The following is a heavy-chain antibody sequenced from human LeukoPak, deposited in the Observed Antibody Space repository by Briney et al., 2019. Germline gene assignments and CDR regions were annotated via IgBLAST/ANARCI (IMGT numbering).Heavy chain of an antibody. Sequence: ASVKVSCKASGYTFTSYYMHWVRQAPGQGLEWMGIINPSGGSTSYAQKLQGRVTMTRDTSTSTVYMELSSLRSEDAAVYYCAREGRQWLRSAESHFDYWSQGTLVTVSS. D-gene: IGHD5-12*01. CDR1: GYTFTSYY. CDR2: INPSGGST. J-gene: IGHJ4*02. CDR3: AREGRQWLRSAESHFDY. V-gene: IGHV1-46*01.